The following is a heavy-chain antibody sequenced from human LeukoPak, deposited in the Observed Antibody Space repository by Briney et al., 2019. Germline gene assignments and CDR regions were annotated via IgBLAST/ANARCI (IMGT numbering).Heavy chain of an antibody. CDR2: IYHSGST. D-gene: IGHD3-22*01. J-gene: IGHJ4*02. CDR3: ARAEDDSSGYYPYFDY. CDR1: GGSISSGGYS. Sequence: SQTLSLTCAVSGGSISSGGYSWRWIRQPPGKGLEWIGYIYHSGSTYYNPSLRSRVTISVDRSKNQFSLKLSSVTAADTAVYYCARAEDDSSGYYPYFDYWGQGTLVTVSS. V-gene: IGHV4-30-2*01.